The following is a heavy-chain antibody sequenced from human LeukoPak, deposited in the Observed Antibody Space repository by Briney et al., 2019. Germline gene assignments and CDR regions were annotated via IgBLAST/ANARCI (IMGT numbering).Heavy chain of an antibody. Sequence: GGSLRLSCAASGFTFSSYAMSWVRQAPGKGLEWVSAISGSGGSTYYADSVKGRFTISRDNSKSTLYLQMNSLRAEDTAVYYCAKSGVVVVAAMTYFDYWGQGTLVTVSS. D-gene: IGHD2-15*01. CDR1: GFTFSSYA. J-gene: IGHJ4*02. V-gene: IGHV3-23*01. CDR2: ISGSGGST. CDR3: AKSGVVVVAAMTYFDY.